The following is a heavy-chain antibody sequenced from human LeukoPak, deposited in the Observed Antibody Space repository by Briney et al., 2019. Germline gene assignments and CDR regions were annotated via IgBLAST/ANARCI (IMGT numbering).Heavy chain of an antibody. CDR2: INHSGDT. V-gene: IGHV4-34*01. J-gene: IGHJ4*02. D-gene: IGHD3-3*01. CDR1: GGSLSDFY. Sequence: PSETLSLTCAVYGGSLSDFYWNWIRQSPEKGLEWIGEINHSGDTYYNPSLKSRVTISVDTSKNQFSLKLSSVTAADTAAYYCARLDLGTYYDFWSGYSAPGGDYWGQGTLVTVSS. CDR3: ARLDLGTYYDFWSGYSAPGGDY.